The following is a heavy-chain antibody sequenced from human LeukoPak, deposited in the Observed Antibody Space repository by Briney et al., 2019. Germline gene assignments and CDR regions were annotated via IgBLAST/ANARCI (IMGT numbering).Heavy chain of an antibody. CDR1: GFTFSSYS. CDR3: ARGAWSENPFDY. D-gene: IGHD1-14*01. CDR2: ISSSSTI. Sequence: GGSLRLSCAASGFTFSSYSMNWVRQAPGKGLEWVSYISSSSTIYYADSVKGRFTISRDNAKKSLYLQMDSLRAEDTAVYYCARGAWSENPFDYWGQGTLVTVSS. V-gene: IGHV3-48*04. J-gene: IGHJ4*02.